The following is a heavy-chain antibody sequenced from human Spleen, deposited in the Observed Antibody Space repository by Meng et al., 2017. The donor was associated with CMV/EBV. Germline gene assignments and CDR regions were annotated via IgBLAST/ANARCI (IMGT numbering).Heavy chain of an antibody. CDR1: GGSISRYY. CDR3: ARWYCSTTTCYFLDL. J-gene: IGHJ2*01. CDR2: IYYSGNT. Sequence: SGGSISRYYWSWIRQPTGKGLEYIGHIYYSGNTEYNPSLKSRVTISVDTSKNQFSLKLSSVIAADTAVYYCARWYCSTTTCYFLDLWGRGTLVTVSS. V-gene: IGHV4-59*01. D-gene: IGHD2-2*01.